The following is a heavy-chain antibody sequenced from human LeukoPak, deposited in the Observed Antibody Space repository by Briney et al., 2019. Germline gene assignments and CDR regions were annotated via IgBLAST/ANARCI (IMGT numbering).Heavy chain of an antibody. CDR2: ISAYNGNT. CDR1: GYTFTSYG. Sequence: ASVTVSCKASGYTFTSYGISWVRQAPGQGLEWMGWISAYNGNTNYAQKLQGRVTMTTDTSTSTAYMELRSLRSDDTAVYYCARTGMDYYDSSGYYWSEYFQHWGQGTLVTISS. J-gene: IGHJ1*01. CDR3: ARTGMDYYDSSGYYWSEYFQH. V-gene: IGHV1-18*01. D-gene: IGHD3-22*01.